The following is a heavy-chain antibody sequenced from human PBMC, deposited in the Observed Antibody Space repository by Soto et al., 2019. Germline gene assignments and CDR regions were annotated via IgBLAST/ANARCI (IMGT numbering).Heavy chain of an antibody. V-gene: IGHV4-34*01. CDR1: GGSFSGYY. Sequence: QVQLQQWGAGPLRPLETLSLTCGVSGGSFSGYYWAWIRQSPGKGLEGIGEINDRRSINYNPSLKRRVSISVDTSKNHYSVNLRSVTAADTAVYYCARESHDILTGPPWVWYFDLWGRGTLVTVSS. CDR2: INDRRSI. CDR3: ARESHDILTGPPWVWYFDL. J-gene: IGHJ2*01. D-gene: IGHD3-9*01.